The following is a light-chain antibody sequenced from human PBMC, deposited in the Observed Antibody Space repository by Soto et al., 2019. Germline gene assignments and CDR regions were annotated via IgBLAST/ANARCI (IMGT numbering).Light chain of an antibody. V-gene: IGLV2-14*01. CDR2: DDS. J-gene: IGLJ1*01. CDR1: SSDVGGYNY. Sequence: QSALTQPASVSGSPGQSITISCTGTSSDVGGYNYVSWYQQHPRKAPKLMIYDDSDRPSGVSDRFSGSKSGNTASLTISGLQAEDEADYYCSSFTTSNTLVFGTGTKVTVL. CDR3: SSFTTSNTLV.